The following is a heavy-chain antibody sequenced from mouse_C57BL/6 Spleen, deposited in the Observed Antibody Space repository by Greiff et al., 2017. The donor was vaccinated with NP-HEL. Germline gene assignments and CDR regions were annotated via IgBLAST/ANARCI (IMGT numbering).Heavy chain of an antibody. CDR3: AREGTRKTLYFDY. V-gene: IGHV1-85*01. D-gene: IGHD3-3*01. J-gene: IGHJ2*01. CDR2: IYPRDGST. CDR1: GYTFTSYD. Sequence: QVQLQQSGPELVKPGASVKLSCKASGYTFTSYDINWVKQRPGQGLEWIGWIYPRDGSTKYNEKFKGKATLTVDTSSSTAYMELHSLTSEDSAVYFCAREGTRKTLYFDYWGQGTTLTVSS.